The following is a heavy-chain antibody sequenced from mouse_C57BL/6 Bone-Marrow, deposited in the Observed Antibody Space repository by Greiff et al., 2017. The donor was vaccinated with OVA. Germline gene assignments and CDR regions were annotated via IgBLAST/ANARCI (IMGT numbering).Heavy chain of an antibody. CDR3: ARQGERDD. J-gene: IGHJ2*01. CDR1: GFTFSSYG. CDR2: ISSGGSYT. Sequence: DVQLVESGGDLVKPGGSLKLSCAASGFTFSSYGMSWVRQTPDKRLEWVATISSGGSYTYYPDSVKGRFTISRDNTKNTLYLQKSSLKSEDTAMYYCARQGERDDWGQGTTLTVSS. V-gene: IGHV5-6*01.